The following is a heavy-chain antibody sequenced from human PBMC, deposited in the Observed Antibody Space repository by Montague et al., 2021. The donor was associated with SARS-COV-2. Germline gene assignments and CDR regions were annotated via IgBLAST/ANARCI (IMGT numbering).Heavy chain of an antibody. CDR3: ARLRGDYGGTYDTFDI. J-gene: IGHJ3*02. Sequence: SETLSLTCTLSGGSISSRSYYWGWIRQPPGKGLEWIGSIYYSGSTYYNPSLKSRVTISVDTSKNQFSLKLSSVTAADTAVYYCARLRGDYGGTYDTFDIWGQGTMVTVSS. V-gene: IGHV4-39*01. D-gene: IGHD4-23*01. CDR2: IYYSGST. CDR1: GGSISSRSYY.